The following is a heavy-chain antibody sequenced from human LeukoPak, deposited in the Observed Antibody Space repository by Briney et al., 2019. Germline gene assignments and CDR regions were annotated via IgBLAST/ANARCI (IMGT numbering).Heavy chain of an antibody. J-gene: IGHJ3*02. D-gene: IGHD2-21*02. CDR3: ARVTLRAAWSRDAFDI. V-gene: IGHV4-31*03. Sequence: SQTLSLTCTVSGGSISSGGYYWSWIRQHPGKGLEWIGYIYYSGSTYYNPSLKSRVTISVDKSKNQFSLKLSSVTAADTAVYYCARVTLRAAWSRDAFDIWGQGTMVTVSS. CDR1: GGSISSGGYY. CDR2: IYYSGST.